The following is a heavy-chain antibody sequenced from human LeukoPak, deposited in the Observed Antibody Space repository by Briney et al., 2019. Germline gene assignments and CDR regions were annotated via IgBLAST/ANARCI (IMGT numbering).Heavy chain of an antibody. J-gene: IGHJ4*02. D-gene: IGHD2-15*01. Sequence: ASVKISCKVSGYTFTDYYMHWVQQAPGKGLEWMGRVDPEDGETIYAEKFQGRVTITADTSTDTAYMELSSLRSEDTAVYYCATGRYCSGGSCYLDYWGQGTLVTVSS. CDR1: GYTFTDYY. CDR2: VDPEDGET. V-gene: IGHV1-69-2*01. CDR3: ATGRYCSGGSCYLDY.